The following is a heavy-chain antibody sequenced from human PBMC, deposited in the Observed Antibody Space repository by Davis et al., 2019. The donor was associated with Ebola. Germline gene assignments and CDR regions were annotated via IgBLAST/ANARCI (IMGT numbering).Heavy chain of an antibody. CDR2: INAGNGNT. Sequence: ASVKVSCKASGYTFTSYAMHWVRQAPGQRLEWMGWINAGNGNTKYSQKFQGRVTITRDTSASTAYMELSSLRSEDTAVYYCARLIAMGAPYYYYGMDVWGQGTTVTVSS. J-gene: IGHJ6*02. CDR1: GYTFTSYA. D-gene: IGHD1-26*01. V-gene: IGHV1-3*01. CDR3: ARLIAMGAPYYYYGMDV.